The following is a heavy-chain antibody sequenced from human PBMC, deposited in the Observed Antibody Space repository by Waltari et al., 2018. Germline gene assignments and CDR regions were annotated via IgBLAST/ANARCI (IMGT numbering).Heavy chain of an antibody. CDR2: FDPEDGET. CDR3: ATGYQGFDY. V-gene: IGHV1-24*01. CDR1: GGTFSSYA. Sequence: QVQLVQSGAEVKKPGSSVKVSCKASGGTFSSYAISWVRQAPGKGLEWMGGFDPEDGETIYAQKFQGRVTMTEDTSTDTAYMELSSLRSEDTAVYYCATGYQGFDYWGQGTLVTVSS. J-gene: IGHJ4*02. D-gene: IGHD2-2*01.